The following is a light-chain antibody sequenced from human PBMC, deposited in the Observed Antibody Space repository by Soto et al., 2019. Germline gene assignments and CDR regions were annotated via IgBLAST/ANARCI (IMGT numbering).Light chain of an antibody. CDR3: QQYDRSPLT. V-gene: IGKV3-20*01. CDR1: QSISSGY. CDR2: GAS. Sequence: EIVLTQSPGTLSLSPGERATLSCWASQSISSGYLAWFQQKPGQAPRLLIYGASSRATGIPDRFSGSGSGTDFTLTISRLETDDFAVYYCQQYDRSPLTFGLGTKLEIK. J-gene: IGKJ2*01.